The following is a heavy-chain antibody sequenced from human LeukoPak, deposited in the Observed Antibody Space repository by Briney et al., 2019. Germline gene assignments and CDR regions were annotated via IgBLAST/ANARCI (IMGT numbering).Heavy chain of an antibody. D-gene: IGHD2-15*01. Sequence: GGSLRLSCAASGFTFSSYSMNWVRQAPGKGLEWVSSISSSSSYIYYADSVKGRFTISRDNAKHSLYLQMNSLRAEDTAVYYCARDRSGGHNPLKNWFDPWGQGTLVTVSS. J-gene: IGHJ5*02. CDR1: GFTFSSYS. CDR3: ARDRSGGHNPLKNWFDP. CDR2: ISSSSSYI. V-gene: IGHV3-21*01.